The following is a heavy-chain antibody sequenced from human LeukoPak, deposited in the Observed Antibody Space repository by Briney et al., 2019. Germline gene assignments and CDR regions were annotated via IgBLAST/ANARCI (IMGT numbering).Heavy chain of an antibody. D-gene: IGHD5-12*01. CDR3: ARGYSGYDYGY. J-gene: IGHJ4*02. V-gene: IGHV3-30*03. Sequence: PGGSLRLSCAASGLTLSSYWMSWVRQAPGKGLEWVAVISYDGSNKYYADSVKGRFTISRDNSKNTLYLQMNSLRAEDTAVYYCARGYSGYDYGYWGQGTLVTVSS. CDR2: ISYDGSNK. CDR1: GLTLSSYW.